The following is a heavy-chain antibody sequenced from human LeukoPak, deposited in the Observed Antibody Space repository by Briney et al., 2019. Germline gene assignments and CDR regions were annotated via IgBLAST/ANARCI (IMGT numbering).Heavy chain of an antibody. D-gene: IGHD1-26*01. Sequence: SETLSLTCTVSGYSISSGYYWGWIRQPPGKGLEWIGSIYHSGSTYYNPSLKSRVTISVDTSKNQFSLKLSSVTAADTAVYYCARTVRYSGGKGLTGWFDPWGQGTLVTVSS. CDR1: GYSISSGYY. CDR3: ARTVRYSGGKGLTGWFDP. CDR2: IYHSGST. V-gene: IGHV4-38-2*02. J-gene: IGHJ5*02.